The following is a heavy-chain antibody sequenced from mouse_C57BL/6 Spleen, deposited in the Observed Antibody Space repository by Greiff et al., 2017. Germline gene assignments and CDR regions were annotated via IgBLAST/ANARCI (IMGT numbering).Heavy chain of an antibody. CDR3: ARGDYWYFDV. V-gene: IGHV1-69*01. CDR2: IDPSDSYT. J-gene: IGHJ1*03. Sequence: QVHVKQPGAELVMPGASVKLSCKASGYTFTSYWMHWVKQRPGQGLEWIGEIDPSDSYTNYNQKFKGKSTLTVDKSSSTAYMQLSSLTSEDSAVYYCARGDYWYFDVWGTGTTVTVSS. CDR1: GYTFTSYW.